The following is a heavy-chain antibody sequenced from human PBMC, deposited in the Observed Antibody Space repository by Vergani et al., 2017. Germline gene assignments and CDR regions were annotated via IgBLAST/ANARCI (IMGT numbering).Heavy chain of an antibody. CDR2: IYYSGST. J-gene: IGHJ6*02. V-gene: IGHV4-39*07. CDR1: GGSISSSSYY. Sequence: QLQLQESGPGLVKPSETLSLTCTVSGGSISSSSYYWGWIRQPPGKGLEWIGSIYYSGSTYYNPSLKSRVHISVDTAKNQFSLKRGSVTAADTAVYYGARDVTLRTIFGGEGYYYYGMDVWGQGTTVTVSS. D-gene: IGHD3-3*01. CDR3: ARDVTLRTIFGGEGYYYYGMDV.